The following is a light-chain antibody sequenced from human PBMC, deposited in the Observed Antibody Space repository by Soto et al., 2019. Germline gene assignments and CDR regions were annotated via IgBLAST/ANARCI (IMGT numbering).Light chain of an antibody. Sequence: QSVLTQPPSASGTPGQRVTISCSGSSSNIGSKPVNWYQQLPGAAPKLLIYTNNQRPSGVPVRFSGSKSGTSASLAISGLKSEDEADYYCSTWDVGLNVWLFGGGTKLTVL. V-gene: IGLV1-44*01. CDR3: STWDVGLNVWL. CDR2: TNN. CDR1: SSNIGSKP. J-gene: IGLJ3*02.